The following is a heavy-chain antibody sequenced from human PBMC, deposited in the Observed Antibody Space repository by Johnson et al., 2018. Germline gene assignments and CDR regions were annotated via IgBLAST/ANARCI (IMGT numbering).Heavy chain of an antibody. CDR2: ISGSGGDT. CDR1: GLTFSNYA. V-gene: IGHV3-23*04. Sequence: EVQLVESGGGLVKXGGSXRLXCAASGLTFSNYAMSWVRQAPGKGLEWVSVISGSGGDTHYADSVKGRFTISSDNSNNTLYLQMNSLRADDTAVYYCAKDRVGREGYWGQGTLVTVSS. J-gene: IGHJ4*02. CDR3: AKDRVGREGY. D-gene: IGHD1-26*01.